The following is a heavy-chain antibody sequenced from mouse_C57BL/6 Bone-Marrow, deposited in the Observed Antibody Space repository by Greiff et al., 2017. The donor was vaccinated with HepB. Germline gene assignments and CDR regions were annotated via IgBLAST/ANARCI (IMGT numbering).Heavy chain of an antibody. Sequence: EVQLQQSGPGLAKPSQTLSLTCSVTGYSITSDYWNWIRKFPGNKLEYMGYISYSGSTYYNPSLKSRISITRDTSTNQYYLQLNSVTTEDTATYYCARELDITTVVARERYFDVWGTGTTVTVSS. CDR1: GYSITSDY. D-gene: IGHD1-1*01. V-gene: IGHV3-8*01. J-gene: IGHJ1*03. CDR3: ARELDITTVVARERYFDV. CDR2: ISYSGST.